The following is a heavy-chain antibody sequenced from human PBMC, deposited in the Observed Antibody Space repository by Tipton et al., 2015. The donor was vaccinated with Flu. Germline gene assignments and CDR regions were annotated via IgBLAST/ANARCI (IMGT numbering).Heavy chain of an antibody. Sequence: LRLSCTVSGVSISGHYWSWIRQPPGKGLEWIGCFYHSGSTHYNPSLKSRLSISVDTSTNQFSLKLTSVTAADTAVYYCAGHRDGSDYWGRGTLVTVSS. V-gene: IGHV4-59*11. CDR1: GVSISGHY. D-gene: IGHD5-24*01. CDR2: FYHSGST. CDR3: AGHRDGSDY. J-gene: IGHJ4*02.